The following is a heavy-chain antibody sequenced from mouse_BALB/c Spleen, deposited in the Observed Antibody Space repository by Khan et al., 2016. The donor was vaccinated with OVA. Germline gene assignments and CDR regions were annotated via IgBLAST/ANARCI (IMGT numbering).Heavy chain of an antibody. J-gene: IGHJ3*01. CDR3: SGGRAY. CDR1: GYSITSDYA. D-gene: IGHD3-2*02. V-gene: IGHV3-2*02. CDR2: ITYSGRT. Sequence: EVQLQESGPGLVKPSQSLSLTCTVTGYSITSDYAWNWIRQFPGNRLEWMGYITYSGRTSYTPSLKSRNSITRDTSKNQFFLQLNSVTIDDTATYYWSGGRAYWGQGTLVTVSA.